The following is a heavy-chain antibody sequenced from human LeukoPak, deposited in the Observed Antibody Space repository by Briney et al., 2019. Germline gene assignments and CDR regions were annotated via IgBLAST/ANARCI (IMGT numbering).Heavy chain of an antibody. D-gene: IGHD6-19*01. CDR1: GFTFSSHA. J-gene: IGHJ6*02. CDR3: ARGGAVAGTCGLDV. Sequence: PGGSLRLSCAASGFTFSSHAMHWVRQAPGKGLEYVSAISRNGISTYYANSVKGRFTISRDNSKNTLYLQMGSLRAEDMAVYYCARGGAVAGTCGLDVWGQGTTVTVSS. CDR2: ISRNGIST. V-gene: IGHV3-64*01.